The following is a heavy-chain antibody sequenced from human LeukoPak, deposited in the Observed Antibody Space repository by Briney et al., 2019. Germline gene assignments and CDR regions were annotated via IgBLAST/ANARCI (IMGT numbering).Heavy chain of an antibody. CDR2: IYYSGST. CDR3: ASGGGNRYYYYYMDV. D-gene: IGHD2-21*01. J-gene: IGHJ6*03. Sequence: SQTLSLTCTVSGGSISSGGYYWSWIRQHPGKGLEWIGYIYYSGSTYYNPSLKSRVTISVDTSKNLFSLKLSSVTAADTAVYYCASGGGNRYYYYYMDVWGKGTTVTVSS. V-gene: IGHV4-31*03. CDR1: GGSISSGGYY.